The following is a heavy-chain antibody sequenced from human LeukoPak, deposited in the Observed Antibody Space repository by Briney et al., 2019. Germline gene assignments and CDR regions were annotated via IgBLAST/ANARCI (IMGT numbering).Heavy chain of an antibody. CDR2: INWNGGST. D-gene: IGHD3-16*01. Sequence: GGSLRLSCAASGFTFDDSGMSWVRQAPGKGLKWVPSINWNGGSTGYADSVKGRFTISRDNAKNSLYLQMNSLRAEDTAWYYCARDRYGYGGYFDLWGRGTLVTVSS. V-gene: IGHV3-20*04. CDR3: ARDRYGYGGYFDL. CDR1: GFTFDDSG. J-gene: IGHJ2*01.